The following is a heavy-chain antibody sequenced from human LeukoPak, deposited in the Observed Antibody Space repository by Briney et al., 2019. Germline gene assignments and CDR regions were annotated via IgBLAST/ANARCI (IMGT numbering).Heavy chain of an antibody. CDR3: ARKRVTARNDAFDI. CDR2: IYSGGST. J-gene: IGHJ3*02. D-gene: IGHD2-21*02. V-gene: IGHV3-53*01. CDR1: GFSVSSNY. Sequence: GGSLRLSRAASGFSVSSNYMSWVRQAPGKGLEWVSVIYSGGSTYYADSVKGRFTISRDNSKNTLYLQMNSLRAEDTAVYYCARKRVTARNDAFDIWGQGTMVTVSS.